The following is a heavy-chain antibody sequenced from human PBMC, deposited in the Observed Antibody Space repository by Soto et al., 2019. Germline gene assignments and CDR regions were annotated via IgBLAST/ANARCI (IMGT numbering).Heavy chain of an antibody. CDR2: INAGNGNT. CDR1: GYTFTSYA. Sequence: ASVKVSCKASGYTFTSYAMHWVRQAPGQRLEWMGWINAGNGNTKYSQKFQGRVTITRDTSASTAYMELSSLRSEDTAVYYRARVLYYGSGLDAFDIWGQGTMVTVSS. V-gene: IGHV1-3*01. D-gene: IGHD3-10*01. J-gene: IGHJ3*02. CDR3: ARVLYYGSGLDAFDI.